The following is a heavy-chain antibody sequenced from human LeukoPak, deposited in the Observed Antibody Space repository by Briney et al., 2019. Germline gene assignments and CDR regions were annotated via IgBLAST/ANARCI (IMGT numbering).Heavy chain of an antibody. CDR2: ISGSDGST. V-gene: IGHV3-23*01. J-gene: IGHJ4*02. CDR1: GFTFSIYA. CDR3: AKGTVTSSGWYQRSYYFDY. Sequence: GGSLRLACVASGFTFSIYAMSWVRQAPGKGLEWVSSISGSDGSTYYADSVKGRFTISRDDSKNTLFLQMNSLRADDTAVYYCAKGTVTSSGWYQRSYYFDYWGQGTLVTVSS. D-gene: IGHD6-19*01.